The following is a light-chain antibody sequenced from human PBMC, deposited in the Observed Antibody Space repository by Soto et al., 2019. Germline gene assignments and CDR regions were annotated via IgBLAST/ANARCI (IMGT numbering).Light chain of an antibody. Sequence: EIVLTQSPGTLSLSPGERATLSCRAIQSVGSSYLAWYQQKPGQAPRLLIYGASSRATGIPDRFSGSGSGTDSTLTISRLEPEDFAVYYCQQYGSSPSWTFGQGTKVDIK. J-gene: IGKJ1*01. CDR1: QSVGSSY. CDR3: QQYGSSPSWT. V-gene: IGKV3-20*01. CDR2: GAS.